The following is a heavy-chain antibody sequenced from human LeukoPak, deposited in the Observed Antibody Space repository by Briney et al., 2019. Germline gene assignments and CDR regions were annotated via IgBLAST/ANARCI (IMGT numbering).Heavy chain of an antibody. CDR1: GGSFSGYY. Sequence: SETLSLTCAVYGGSFSGYYWSWIRQPPGKGLEWIGEINHSGSTNYNPSLKSRVSISVDTSKNQFSLKLNSVTAADTAVYYCARGDVLLWFGELLQKGILALEFDYWGQGTLVTVSS. V-gene: IGHV4-34*01. CDR2: INHSGST. CDR3: ARGDVLLWFGELLQKGILALEFDY. J-gene: IGHJ4*02. D-gene: IGHD3-10*01.